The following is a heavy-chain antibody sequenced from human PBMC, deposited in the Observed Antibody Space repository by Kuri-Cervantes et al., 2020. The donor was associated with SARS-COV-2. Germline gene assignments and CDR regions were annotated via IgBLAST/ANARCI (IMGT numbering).Heavy chain of an antibody. CDR3: TTDCVQDYYDSSGYSEYFQH. D-gene: IGHD3-22*01. CDR2: IKSKTDGGTT. J-gene: IGHJ1*01. V-gene: IGHV3-15*01. Sequence: GGSLRLSCAASGITSSSYAMSWVRQAPGKGLEWVGRIKSKTDGGTTDYAAPVKGRFTISRDDSKNTLYLQMNSLKTEDTAVYYCTTDCVQDYYDSSGYSEYFQHWGQGTLVTVSS. CDR1: GITSSSYA.